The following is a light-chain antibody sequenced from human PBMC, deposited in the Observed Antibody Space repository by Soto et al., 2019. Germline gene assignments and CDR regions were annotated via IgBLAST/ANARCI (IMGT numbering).Light chain of an antibody. CDR3: QVYGPSPPIT. CDR2: DAS. J-gene: IGKJ5*01. CDR1: QSVSSSY. Sequence: EIVLTQSPGTLSLSPGERATLSCRASQSVSSSYLAWYQQKPGLAPRLLIYDASSRATGISDRFSGSGSGTDFTLTISRLEPEDFAVFYCQVYGPSPPITFGQGTRLEIK. V-gene: IGKV3D-20*01.